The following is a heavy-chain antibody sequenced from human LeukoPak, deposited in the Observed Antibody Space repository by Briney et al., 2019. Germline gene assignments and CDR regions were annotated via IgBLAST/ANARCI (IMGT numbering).Heavy chain of an antibody. V-gene: IGHV1-2*02. CDR2: INPNSGGT. CDR3: ARGGDIVLKYYYYGMDV. D-gene: IGHD2-8*01. J-gene: IGHJ6*02. Sequence: ASVKVSCKASGYTFTSYGISWVRQAPGQGLEWMGWINPNSGGTNYAQKFQGRVTMTRDTSISTAYMELSRLRSDDTAVYYCARGGDIVLKYYYYGMDVWGQGTTVTVSS. CDR1: GYTFTSYG.